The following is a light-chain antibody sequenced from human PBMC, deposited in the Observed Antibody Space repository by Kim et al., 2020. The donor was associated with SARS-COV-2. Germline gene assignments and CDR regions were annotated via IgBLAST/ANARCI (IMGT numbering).Light chain of an antibody. J-gene: IGKJ2*03. V-gene: IGKV3-15*01. CDR3: QQYRGS. Sequence: ATLAVAPGERATPACRASQSVSSNLAWYQQKPGQAPRLLIYGASTRATGIPARFSGSGSGTEFTLTISSLQSEDFAVYYCQQYRGSFGQGTKLEI. CDR1: QSVSSN. CDR2: GAS.